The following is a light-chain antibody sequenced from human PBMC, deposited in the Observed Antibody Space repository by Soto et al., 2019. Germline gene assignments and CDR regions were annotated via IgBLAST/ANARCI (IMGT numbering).Light chain of an antibody. CDR1: QSVTKY. CDR3: QQRYKWLT. CDR2: DTS. Sequence: EIVLTQSPATPSLSPGERATPSCRASQSVTKYLAWYQQKPGQAPRLLIYDTSNRATGIPARFSGNGSGTDFTLTISSLESEDSGIYYCQQRYKWLTFGGGTKVDIK. J-gene: IGKJ4*01. V-gene: IGKV3-11*01.